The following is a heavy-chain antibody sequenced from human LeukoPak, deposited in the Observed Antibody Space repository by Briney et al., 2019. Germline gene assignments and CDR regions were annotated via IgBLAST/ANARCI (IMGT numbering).Heavy chain of an antibody. D-gene: IGHD1-26*01. CDR1: RHSFTTNW. J-gene: IGHJ4*02. Sequence: GESLKISCKGSRHSFTTNWIGWVRQMPGKGLEWMGSIYLGDSDTIYSPSFQGQVTISADRSISTAYLQWSSLKASDTAMYYCARHSSGASTSPHDYWGQGTLVTVSS. CDR3: ARHSSGASTSPHDY. CDR2: IYLGDSDT. V-gene: IGHV5-51*01.